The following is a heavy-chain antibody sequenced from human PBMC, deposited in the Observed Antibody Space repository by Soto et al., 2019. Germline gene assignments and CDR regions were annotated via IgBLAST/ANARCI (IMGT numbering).Heavy chain of an antibody. CDR1: GYTLTEVS. V-gene: IGHV1-24*01. CDR2: VDPEDGET. J-gene: IGHJ6*02. D-gene: IGHD6-13*01. CDR3: ATGKLDSSLYYGMDV. Sequence: ASVKCSFNVSGYTLTEVSMHWVRPAPGKGLDWMGGVDPEDGETIYAQKFQGRVTMTEDTSTDTAYMELSSLRSEDTAVYYCATGKLDSSLYYGMDVWGQGTTVTVSS.